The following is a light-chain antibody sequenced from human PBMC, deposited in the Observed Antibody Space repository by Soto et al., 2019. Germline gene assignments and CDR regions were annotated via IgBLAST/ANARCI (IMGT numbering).Light chain of an antibody. J-gene: IGKJ1*01. Sequence: DIQMTQSPSSLSASVGERVTITCRASQSISSFLNWYQQKPGKAPKLLIYAASSLQSGVPSRFSGSESGADFTLTISSLQPEDFATYYCQQSYSTPRTFGQGTKVDIK. CDR2: AAS. CDR3: QQSYSTPRT. V-gene: IGKV1-39*01. CDR1: QSISSF.